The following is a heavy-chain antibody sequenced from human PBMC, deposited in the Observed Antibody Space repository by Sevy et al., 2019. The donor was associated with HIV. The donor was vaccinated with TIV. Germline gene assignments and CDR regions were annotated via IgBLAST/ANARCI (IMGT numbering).Heavy chain of an antibody. D-gene: IGHD3-3*01. J-gene: IGHJ6*02. V-gene: IGHV3-74*01. CDR3: ARGQVLRFLEWPTYGMDV. CDR2: INSHGTIT. CDR1: GFTFSSHW. Sequence: GGSLRLSCAASGFTFSSHWKFWVRQAPGKGLVWVSHINSHGTITNYADSVKGRFTISRDNAKNTVYLQINSLRAEDTAVYYCARGQVLRFLEWPTYGMDVWGQGTTVTVSS.